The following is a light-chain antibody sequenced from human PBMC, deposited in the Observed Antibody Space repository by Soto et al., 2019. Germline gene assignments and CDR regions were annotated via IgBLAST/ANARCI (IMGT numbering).Light chain of an antibody. CDR1: QSVSSS. V-gene: IGKV3-11*01. CDR3: QQRSDWPRT. Sequence: EIVLTHSPATLSLSPGEIATLSCRASQSVSSSLAWYQQKPGQAPRLLIYDASNRATGIPARFSGSGSGTDFTLTISSLEPEDFAVYYCQQRSDWPRTFGQGTKVEIK. CDR2: DAS. J-gene: IGKJ2*01.